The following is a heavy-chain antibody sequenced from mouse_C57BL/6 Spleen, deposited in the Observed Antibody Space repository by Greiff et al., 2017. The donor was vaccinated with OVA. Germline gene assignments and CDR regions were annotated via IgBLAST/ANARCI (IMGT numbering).Heavy chain of an antibody. CDR3: ARGEGFGSITTVFDY. Sequence: QVHVKQSGAELARPGASVKMSCKASGYTFTSYTMHWVKQRPGQGLEWIGYINPSSGYTKYNQKFKDKATLTADKSSSTAYMQLSSLTSEDSAVYYCARGEGFGSITTVFDYWGQGTTLTVSS. J-gene: IGHJ2*01. CDR2: INPSSGYT. D-gene: IGHD1-1*01. CDR1: GYTFTSYT. V-gene: IGHV1-4*01.